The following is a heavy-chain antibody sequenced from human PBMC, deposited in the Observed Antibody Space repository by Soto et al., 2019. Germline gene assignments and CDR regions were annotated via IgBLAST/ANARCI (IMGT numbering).Heavy chain of an antibody. J-gene: IGHJ6*02. CDR1: GVSITSSY. CDR2: IYDTGISGYTPST. Sequence: PXETLSLACPVSGVSITSSYWSWIRRPPGKGLEWIAYIYDTGISGYTPSTSYNPSLKSRVTMSVDTSKSQFSLKLTSVTAADTDVYYCARGEDAFFYYGLDVWGQGITVTVSS. V-gene: IGHV4-59*01. CDR3: ARGEDAFFYYGLDV.